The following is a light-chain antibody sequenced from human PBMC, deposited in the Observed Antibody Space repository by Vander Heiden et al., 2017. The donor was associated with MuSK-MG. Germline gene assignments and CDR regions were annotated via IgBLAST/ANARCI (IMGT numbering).Light chain of an antibody. Sequence: EIVLTQSPATLSLSPGERATLSCRASQRFSSYLAWYQQKPGQAPRLLIYDAANRATGIPARFSGSGSGTDFTLTISSLEPEDFAVYYCQQRSNWPPYTFGHGTKLEIK. CDR1: QRFSSY. J-gene: IGKJ2*01. CDR2: DAA. CDR3: QQRSNWPPYT. V-gene: IGKV3-11*01.